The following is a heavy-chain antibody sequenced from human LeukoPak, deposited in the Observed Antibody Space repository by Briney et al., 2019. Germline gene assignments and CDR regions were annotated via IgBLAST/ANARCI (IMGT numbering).Heavy chain of an antibody. D-gene: IGHD6-19*01. J-gene: IGHJ4*02. V-gene: IGHV3-53*01. Sequence: AGGSLRLSCAASGFIVSSHFMSWVRQAPGEGLEWVSVIYVDGSTYYADTVKGRFTISRDNSKNTLFLQMNSLRADDTAVYYCARSSSGWHDYWGQGTLVNVSS. CDR1: GFIVSSHF. CDR2: IYVDGST. CDR3: ARSSSGWHDY.